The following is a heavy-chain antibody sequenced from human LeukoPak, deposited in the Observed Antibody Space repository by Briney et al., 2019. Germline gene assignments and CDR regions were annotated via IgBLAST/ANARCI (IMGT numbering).Heavy chain of an antibody. CDR3: AKRAVAGTGRAFDY. CDR1: GFTFSSYA. J-gene: IGHJ4*02. D-gene: IGHD6-19*01. V-gene: IGHV3-23*01. CDR2: ISGDSVSI. Sequence: EGSLRLSCAASGFTFSSYAMSWVRQAPGKGLEWVSGISGDSVSIDYADSVKGRFTMPRDNSKNTLYLQMNSLRAEDTAVYYCAKRAVAGTGRAFDYWGQGTLVTVSS.